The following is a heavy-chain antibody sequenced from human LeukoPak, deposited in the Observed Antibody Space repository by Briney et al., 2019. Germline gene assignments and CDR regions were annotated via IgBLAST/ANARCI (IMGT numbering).Heavy chain of an antibody. D-gene: IGHD3-22*01. CDR3: ARHYDNSGYGFFQH. CDR1: GRSLSRYY. CDR2: IYYSGST. J-gene: IGHJ1*01. Sequence: SETLSLTCTLSGRSLSRYYWSSIREPPGKGVVGIGYIYYSGSTNYTPSLKSRVTRSIETSKNQFSLKLRSVTAADTAVYYCARHYDNSGYGFFQHWGQGTLVTASS. V-gene: IGHV4-59*08.